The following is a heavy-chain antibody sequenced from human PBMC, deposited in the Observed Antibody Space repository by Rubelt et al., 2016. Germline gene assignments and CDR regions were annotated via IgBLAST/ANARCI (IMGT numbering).Heavy chain of an antibody. V-gene: IGHV5-51*01. CDR2: IYPGDSDT. J-gene: IGHJ4*02. CDR3: ARQGELDYGDYVHFDY. D-gene: IGHD4-17*01. Sequence: EWMGIIYPGDSDTRYSPSFQGQVTISADKSISTAYLQWSSLKASDTAMYYCARQGELDYGDYVHFDYWGQGTLVTVSS.